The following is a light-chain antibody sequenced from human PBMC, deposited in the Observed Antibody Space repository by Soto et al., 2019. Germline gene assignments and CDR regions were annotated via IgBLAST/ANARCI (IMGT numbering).Light chain of an antibody. CDR3: SSYTGTSTYV. J-gene: IGLJ1*01. CDR2: DVR. Sequence: QSALTQPASVSGSPGQSITISCTGPSSYVDGNNYVSWHQQHRGIAPKLIIYDVRNRASGVSNRFSGSKSGNTASLTISGLRPEDEADYYCSSYTGTSTYVFGTGTKLTVL. V-gene: IGLV2-14*03. CDR1: SSYVDGNNY.